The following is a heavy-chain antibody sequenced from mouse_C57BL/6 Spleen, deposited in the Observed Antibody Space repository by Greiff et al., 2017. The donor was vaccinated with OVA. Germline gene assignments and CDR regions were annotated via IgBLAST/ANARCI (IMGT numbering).Heavy chain of an antibody. D-gene: IGHD3-2*02. CDR3: ARGDSSGYWFAY. CDR1: GYTFTSYW. J-gene: IGHJ3*01. V-gene: IGHV1-72*01. CDR2: IDPNRGGT. Sequence: QVQLKQPGAELVKPGASVKLSCKASGYTFTSYWMHWVKQGPGRGLEWIGRIDPNRGGTKYNEKFQSKATLTVDKPSSTAYMQLSSLTSEDSAVYCCARGDSSGYWFAYWGQGTLVTVSA.